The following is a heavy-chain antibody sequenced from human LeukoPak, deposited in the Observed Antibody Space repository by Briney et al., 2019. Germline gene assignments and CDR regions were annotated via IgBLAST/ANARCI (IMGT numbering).Heavy chain of an antibody. V-gene: IGHV5-51*01. CDR3: AVTPLDNWFDH. CDR2: IFPGDSDT. Sequence: ESLKSSCKGSGYNFTKFWVGWVRQMPGKGLEWMGIIFPGDSDTRYSPSFEGQVTISADKSLSTAYLQWTSLKVSDTAMYYCAVTPLDNWFDHWGQGTLVTVSS. D-gene: IGHD2-15*01. J-gene: IGHJ5*02. CDR1: GYNFTKFW.